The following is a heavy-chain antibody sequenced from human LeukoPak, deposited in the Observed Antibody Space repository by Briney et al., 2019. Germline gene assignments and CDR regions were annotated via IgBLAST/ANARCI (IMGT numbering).Heavy chain of an antibody. CDR3: ARGDADGYNVGFDY. V-gene: IGHV3-48*03. Sequence: PGGSLRLSCAAWSDIFCSYEMKWLRQAPGKGLEWVSYIYSSGGNIYYADSVKGRFTISRDNAKNSLYLQMLKLRVENTAIYYCARGDADGYNVGFDYWGQGTLVTVSS. D-gene: IGHD5-24*01. CDR1: SDIFCSYE. CDR2: IYSSGGNI. J-gene: IGHJ4*02.